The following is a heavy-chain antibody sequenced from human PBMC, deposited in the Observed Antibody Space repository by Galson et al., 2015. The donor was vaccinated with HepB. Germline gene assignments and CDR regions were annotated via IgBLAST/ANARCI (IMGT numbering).Heavy chain of an antibody. D-gene: IGHD3-3*01. J-gene: IGHJ6*03. CDR1: GGTFSSYA. V-gene: IGHV1-69*13. CDR2: IIPIFGTA. Sequence: SVKVSCKASGGTFSSYAISWVRQAPGQGLEWMGGIIPIFGTANYAQKFQGRVTITADESTSTAYMELSSLRSEDTAVYYCARGAQYYDFWSGYYSDDYYYYYMDVWGKGTTVTVSS. CDR3: ARGAQYYDFWSGYYSDDYYYYYMDV.